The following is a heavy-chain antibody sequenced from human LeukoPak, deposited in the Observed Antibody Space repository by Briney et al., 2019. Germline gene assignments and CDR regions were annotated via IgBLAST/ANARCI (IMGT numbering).Heavy chain of an antibody. V-gene: IGHV4-4*08. D-gene: IGHD3-16*01. CDR1: GYSNSSYY. CDR2: IYASGST. Sequence: SETLSLTCTVSGYSNSSYYWSWVRQPPGKGLEWIGYIYASGSTNYKHSLKSRVTISVDKSKNQFSLRLSSVTAADTALYYCAGPGGDFDYWGQGTLVTVSS. J-gene: IGHJ4*02. CDR3: AGPGGDFDY.